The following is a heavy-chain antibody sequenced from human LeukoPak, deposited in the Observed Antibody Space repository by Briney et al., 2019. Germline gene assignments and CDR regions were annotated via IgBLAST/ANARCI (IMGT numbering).Heavy chain of an antibody. CDR1: GDSISSGDHY. CDR3: ARAAAGTNTYYYFDY. J-gene: IGHJ4*02. V-gene: IGHV4-30-4*01. D-gene: IGHD5-12*01. CDR2: IHYRGST. Sequence: SQTLSLTCTVSGDSISSGDHYWSWIRQPPGTGLEWIGYIHYRGSTYYNPSLKSRVIISGDMSKNQFSLSLNSLTAADSAVYYCARAAAGTNTYYYFDYWGQGTLVTVSS.